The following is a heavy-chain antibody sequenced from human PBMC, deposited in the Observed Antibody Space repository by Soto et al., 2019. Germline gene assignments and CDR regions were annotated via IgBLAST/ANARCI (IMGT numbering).Heavy chain of an antibody. CDR2: VHYSGSI. D-gene: IGHD6-13*01. CDR3: LYSSTRYYFGY. J-gene: IGHJ4*02. CDR1: SGSISSDY. Sequence: QVQLQESGPGLVKPSETLSLTCTVSSGSISSDYWSWIRQPPGKALEWIGYVHYSGSINYTPSLKTRVTISLDKSKNQFSLKLTSVTAADTAMYYCLYSSTRYYFGYWGQGTLVTVSS. V-gene: IGHV4-59*08.